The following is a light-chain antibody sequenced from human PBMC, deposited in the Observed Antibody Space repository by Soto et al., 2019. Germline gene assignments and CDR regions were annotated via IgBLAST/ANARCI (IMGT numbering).Light chain of an antibody. CDR3: QQYNSYSWT. J-gene: IGKJ1*01. V-gene: IGKV1-5*03. Sequence: DIQMTHSPSTLSASVVDIVAITCRASQSVNRWLAWYQQKPGKAPKLLIYEASSLESGVPSRFGGSGSGTEFTLTISSLQPDDFAIYYCQQYNSYSWTCGQGTKGDI. CDR2: EAS. CDR1: QSVNRW.